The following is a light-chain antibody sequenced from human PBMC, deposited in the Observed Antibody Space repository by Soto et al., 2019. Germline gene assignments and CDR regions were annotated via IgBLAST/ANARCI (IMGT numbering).Light chain of an antibody. CDR3: QQRSKSRT. Sequence: DIQMTQSPSTLSVSVGDRVTITCRPSQAGRSWLAWYQQKPGKAPKLLIYTASTLKSGVPSRFSASASGTDYTLTISSLEPEDFAVYYCQQRSKSRTFGQGTKV. CDR2: TAS. CDR1: QAGRSW. V-gene: IGKV1-5*03. J-gene: IGKJ1*01.